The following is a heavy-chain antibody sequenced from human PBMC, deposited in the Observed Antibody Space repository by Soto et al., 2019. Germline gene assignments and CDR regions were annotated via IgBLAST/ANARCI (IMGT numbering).Heavy chain of an antibody. D-gene: IGHD1-26*01. V-gene: IGHV3-23*01. CDR1: AFTFSSYA. Sequence: LXLACAASAFTFSSYAMSWVRQAPGKGLEWVSAISGSGGSTYYADSVKGRFTISRDNSKNTLYLQMNSLRAEDTAVYYCALGGSSLGGHFQHWGQGTLVTVSS. CDR3: ALGGSSLGGHFQH. CDR2: ISGSGGST. J-gene: IGHJ1*01.